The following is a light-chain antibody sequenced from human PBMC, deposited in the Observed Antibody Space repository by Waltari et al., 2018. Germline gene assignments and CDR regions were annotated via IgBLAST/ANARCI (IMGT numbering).Light chain of an antibody. CDR1: QDISTY. Sequence: DIQMTQSPSPMSASVGVRVTITCQARQDISTYLNWYQQKPGKAPKLLNYDASNLETGVPSRFSGSGAGTDFTFSISSLQPEDIATYYWQHYDNRPTFGPGTKVDIK. J-gene: IGKJ3*01. V-gene: IGKV1-33*01. CDR3: QHYDNRPT. CDR2: DAS.